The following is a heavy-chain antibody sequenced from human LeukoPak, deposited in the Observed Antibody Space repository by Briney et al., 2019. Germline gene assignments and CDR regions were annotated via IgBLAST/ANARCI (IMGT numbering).Heavy chain of an antibody. CDR2: ISFDGSNK. V-gene: IGHV3-30*03. Sequence: PGRSLRLSCAASGFTFSSNGMHWVRQAPGKGLEWVAVISFDGSNKYYADSVKGRFTISRDNSKNTLYLQMNSLRAEDTAVYYCAREIPSGSYYGGAFDIWGQGTMVTVSS. J-gene: IGHJ3*02. D-gene: IGHD1-26*01. CDR3: AREIPSGSYYGGAFDI. CDR1: GFTFSSNG.